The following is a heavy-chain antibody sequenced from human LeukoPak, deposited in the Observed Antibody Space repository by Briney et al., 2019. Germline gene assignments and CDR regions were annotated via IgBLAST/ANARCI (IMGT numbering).Heavy chain of an antibody. V-gene: IGHV3-7*01. D-gene: IGHD1-26*01. CDR2: IKTDGSEK. Sequence: GGSLRLSCEGSGFTFSNYWMGWVRQAPGKGLQWVANIKTDGSEKYYVDSVKGRFTISRDNAKNSLYLQMNSLRAEDTAVYYCARALKLPSGFYYYGMDVWGQGTTVTVSS. CDR1: GFTFSNYW. J-gene: IGHJ6*02. CDR3: ARALKLPSGFYYYGMDV.